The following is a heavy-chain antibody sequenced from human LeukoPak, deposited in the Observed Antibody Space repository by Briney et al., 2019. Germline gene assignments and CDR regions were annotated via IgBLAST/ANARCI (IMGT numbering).Heavy chain of an antibody. CDR3: ARALTYYDFWSGPTFSVNWFDP. CDR2: IYYSGST. CDR1: GGSISSGGYY. D-gene: IGHD3-3*01. J-gene: IGHJ5*02. V-gene: IGHV4-31*03. Sequence: PSETLSLTCTVSGGSISSGGYYWSWIRQHPGKGLEWIGYIYYSGSTYYNPSLKSRVTISVDTSKNQFSLKLSSVTAADTAVYYCARALTYYDFWSGPTFSVNWFDPWGQGTLVTVSS.